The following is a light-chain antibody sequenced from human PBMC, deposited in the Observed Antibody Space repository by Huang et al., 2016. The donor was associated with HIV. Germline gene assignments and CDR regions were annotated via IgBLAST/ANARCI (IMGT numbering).Light chain of an antibody. CDR3: QQYNNRPFT. J-gene: IGKJ3*01. Sequence: ERVMTQSPVTLSVSPGERATFSCRASQSISSKLAWYQQKPGQAPRLLIYGASNRATGIPARFSGSGSGTEFTLTISSLQSEDFAVYYCQQYNNRPFTFGPGTRVDIK. V-gene: IGKV3-15*01. CDR1: QSISSK. CDR2: GAS.